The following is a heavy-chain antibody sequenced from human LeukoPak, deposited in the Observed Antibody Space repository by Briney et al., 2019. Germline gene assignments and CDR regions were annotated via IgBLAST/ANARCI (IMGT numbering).Heavy chain of an antibody. CDR2: INPNSGST. CDR1: GYTFSDYY. J-gene: IGHJ5*02. D-gene: IGHD2-15*01. Sequence: ASVKVSCKASGYTFSDYYIHWVRQAPGQGLEWMGWINPNSGSTNYAQNFQGRVAMTRDTSISTAYMELSRLRSDDTAVYYCARSRLCSGGSCYFRCFDPWGQETLVTVSS. CDR3: ARSRLCSGGSCYFRCFDP. V-gene: IGHV1-2*02.